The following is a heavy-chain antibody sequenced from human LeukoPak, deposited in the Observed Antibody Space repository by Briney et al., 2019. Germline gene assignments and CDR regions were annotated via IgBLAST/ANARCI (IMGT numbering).Heavy chain of an antibody. D-gene: IGHD3-10*01. CDR3: AAYGLGSFIYGMDV. Sequence: PGGSLRLSCAASEFTVDNNYMSWVRQAPGRGLEWVSMIYSGGNTYHTDSVKGRFTISRDNSRNTLYLQMNSLRVDDTAVYYCAAYGLGSFIYGMDVWGQGATVTVSS. V-gene: IGHV3-53*01. CDR1: EFTVDNNY. J-gene: IGHJ6*02. CDR2: IYSGGNT.